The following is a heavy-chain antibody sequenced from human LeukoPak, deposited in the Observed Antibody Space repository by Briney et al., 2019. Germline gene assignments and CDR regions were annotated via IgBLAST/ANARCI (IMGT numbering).Heavy chain of an antibody. CDR3: AKDGGRYRFDF. Sequence: LGGSLRLSCAASGFTFSSYWMSWVRQAPGKGLEWVANIKQDGSEKYYVDSEKGRFTISRDNAKNSVYLEMNSLRPDDTALYYCAKDGGRYRFDFWGQGTMVTVSS. D-gene: IGHD3-16*02. V-gene: IGHV3-7*01. CDR1: GFTFSSYW. J-gene: IGHJ4*02. CDR2: IKQDGSEK.